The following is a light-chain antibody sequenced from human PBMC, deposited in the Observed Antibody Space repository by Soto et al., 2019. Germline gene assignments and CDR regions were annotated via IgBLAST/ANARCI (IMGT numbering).Light chain of an antibody. Sequence: QSALTQPPSASGSPGQSVTISCTGTSSDVGGYNYVSWHQQHPGKAPKLIIYDVTKRPSGVPDRFSGSKSGYTASLTVSGLHAEDEADYYCSSFAGGNIYVFGTGTKVTVL. CDR3: SSFAGGNIYV. J-gene: IGLJ1*01. CDR2: DVT. V-gene: IGLV2-8*01. CDR1: SSDVGGYNY.